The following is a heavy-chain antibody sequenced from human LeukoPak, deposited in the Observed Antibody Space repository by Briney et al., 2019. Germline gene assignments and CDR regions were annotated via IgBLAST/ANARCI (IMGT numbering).Heavy chain of an antibody. CDR1: GGSISSSNW. J-gene: IGHJ5*02. V-gene: IGHV4-4*02. Sequence: SETLSLTCAVSGGSISSSNWWSWIRQPPGKGLEWIGQIYHSGSTNYNPSLKSRITISVDTSKNQFSLKLSSVTAADTAVYYCARARRYGNWFDPWGQGTLVTVSS. CDR3: ARARRYGNWFDP. D-gene: IGHD3-9*01. CDR2: IYHSGST.